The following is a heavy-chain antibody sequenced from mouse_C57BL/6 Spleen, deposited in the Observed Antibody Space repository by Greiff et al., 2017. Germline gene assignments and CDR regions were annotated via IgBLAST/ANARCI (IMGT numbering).Heavy chain of an antibody. CDR1: GFSFNTYA. D-gene: IGHD1-1*01. Sequence: EVQRVESGGGLVQPKGSLKLSCAASGFSFNTYAMNWVRQAPGKGLEWVARISSKGNNYASYYADSVKDRFTISRDDSASMLYLQMNNVKTEDTAMDYGVRHWDGTTVVDWYFDVWGTGTTVTVSS. V-gene: IGHV10-1*01. CDR3: VRHWDGTTVVDWYFDV. CDR2: ISSKGNNYAS. J-gene: IGHJ1*03.